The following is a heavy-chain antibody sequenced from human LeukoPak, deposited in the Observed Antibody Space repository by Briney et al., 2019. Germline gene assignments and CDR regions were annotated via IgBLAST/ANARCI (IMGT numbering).Heavy chain of an antibody. CDR2: INSDGSST. Sequence: GGSLRLSCAASGFTFSSYWMHWVRQAPGKGRVWVSRINSDGSSTSYADSVKGRFTISRDNAKNTLYLQMNSLRAEDTAVYYCAREDIAATDYWGQGTLVTVSS. D-gene: IGHD5-12*01. CDR1: GFTFSSYW. CDR3: AREDIAATDY. J-gene: IGHJ4*02. V-gene: IGHV3-74*01.